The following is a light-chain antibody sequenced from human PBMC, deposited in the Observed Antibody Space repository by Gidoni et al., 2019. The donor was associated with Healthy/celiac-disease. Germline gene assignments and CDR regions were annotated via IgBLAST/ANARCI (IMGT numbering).Light chain of an antibody. CDR3: QQRSNWFT. CDR1: QSVSSY. J-gene: IGKJ4*01. V-gene: IGKV3-11*01. CDR2: DAS. Sequence: EIVLTQSPATLSLSPGERATLSCRASQSVSSYLAWYQQKPGQAPRLLIYDASNRATGIPARFSGSGSGTDFTLTISSLEPEDFAVYYCQQRSNWFTFGGXTKVEIK.